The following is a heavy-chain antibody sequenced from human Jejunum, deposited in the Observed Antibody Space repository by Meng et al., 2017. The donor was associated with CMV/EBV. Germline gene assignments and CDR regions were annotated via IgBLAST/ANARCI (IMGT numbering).Heavy chain of an antibody. V-gene: IGHV4-30-4*01. CDR2: IYYSGAS. CDR1: GGSISSGVYY. CDR3: ARDRGYSSGWGVFDY. Sequence: QVQRQDACPGLLNPSQPLSLTCSVSGGSISSGVYYWCWIRKSPEKCLGWIGFIYYSGASYSTPSLRSRVTMSMDTSTNQFSLRLNSVTAADTGVYFCARDRGYSSGWGVFDYWGRGTLVTVSS. D-gene: IGHD6-19*01. J-gene: IGHJ4*02.